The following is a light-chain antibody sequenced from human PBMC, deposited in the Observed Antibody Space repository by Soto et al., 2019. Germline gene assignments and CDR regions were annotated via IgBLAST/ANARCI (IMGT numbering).Light chain of an antibody. J-gene: IGLJ1*01. CDR2: EVS. CDR1: SGDVGGYNA. CDR3: FSKISGFVYG. Sequence: QSVLTQPASVSGSPGQSITISCTGTSGDVGGYNAVAWYQQHPGKAPKLIIFEVSNRPSGSSDRFSGSKSGNTASLTISGLQAEDEADYSCFSKISGFVYGFGNGTKVTVL. V-gene: IGLV2-14*01.